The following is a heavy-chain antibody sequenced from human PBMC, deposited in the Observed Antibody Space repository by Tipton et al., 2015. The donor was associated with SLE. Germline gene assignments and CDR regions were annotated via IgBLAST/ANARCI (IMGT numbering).Heavy chain of an antibody. V-gene: IGHV4-34*01. CDR1: GGSFSGYY. Sequence: TLSLTCVVSGGSFSGYYWNWIRQPPGKGLEWIGEINDSGTTNYNASLKSRVTMSVDTSKNQFSLKVNSVTAADTAVYYCARVGPSRHVDHWGQGTLVTVSS. CDR3: ARVGPSRHVDH. CDR2: INDSGTT. J-gene: IGHJ4*02.